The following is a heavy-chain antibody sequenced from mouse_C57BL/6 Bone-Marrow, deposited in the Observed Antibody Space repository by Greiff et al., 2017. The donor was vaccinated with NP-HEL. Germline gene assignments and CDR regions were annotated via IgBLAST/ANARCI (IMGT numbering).Heavy chain of an antibody. Sequence: EVKLVASGGGLVKPGGSLKLSCAASGFTFSDYGMHLVRQAPEKGLEWVAYISSGRSTIFYADPVKGRFTISSDNAKNTLFLQMTSLRSEDTAMYYCARPGYYGSSYSWYFDVWGTGTTVTVSS. D-gene: IGHD1-1*01. CDR2: ISSGRSTI. CDR3: ARPGYYGSSYSWYFDV. J-gene: IGHJ1*03. V-gene: IGHV5-17*01. CDR1: GFTFSDYG.